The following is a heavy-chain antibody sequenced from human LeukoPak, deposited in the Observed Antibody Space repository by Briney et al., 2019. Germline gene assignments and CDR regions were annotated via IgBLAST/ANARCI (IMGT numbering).Heavy chain of an antibody. V-gene: IGHV3-30*04. CDR3: ARYDRGSFDY. Sequence: GGSLRLSCAASGFAFSSYAMHWVRQAPGKGLEWVAVISYDGSNKYYADSVKGRFTISRDNSKNTLYLQMNSLRAEDTAVYYCARYDRGSFDYWGQGTLVTVSS. CDR2: ISYDGSNK. J-gene: IGHJ4*02. D-gene: IGHD1-26*01. CDR1: GFAFSSYA.